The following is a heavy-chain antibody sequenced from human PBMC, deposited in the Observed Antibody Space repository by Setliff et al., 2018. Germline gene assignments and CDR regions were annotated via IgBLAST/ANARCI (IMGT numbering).Heavy chain of an antibody. D-gene: IGHD3-9*01. CDR1: GDSISSTSYQ. Sequence: SETLSLTCTVSGDSISSTSYQWGWVRQPPGKGLEWIGSIYYTGTAYYNPSLKSRVTISVDTSKNQFSLQVTSVTAADTAVYYCARHPTGFPNWFDVWGQGTLVTVSS. J-gene: IGHJ5*02. V-gene: IGHV4-39*01. CDR2: IYYTGTA. CDR3: ARHPTGFPNWFDV.